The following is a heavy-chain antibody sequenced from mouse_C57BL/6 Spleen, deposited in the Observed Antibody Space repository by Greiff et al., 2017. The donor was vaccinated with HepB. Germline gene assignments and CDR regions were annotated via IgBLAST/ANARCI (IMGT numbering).Heavy chain of an antibody. J-gene: IGHJ4*01. CDR2: INPNNGGT. V-gene: IGHV1-26*01. CDR3: ARSSGGNDAMDY. Sequence: EVQLQQSGPELVKPGASVKISCKASGYTFTDYYMNWVKQSHGKSLEWIGDINPNNGGTSYKEKFKGKATLTVDKSSSTAYMELRSLTSEDSAVYYGARSSGGNDAMDYWGQGTTVTVSS. CDR1: GYTFTDYY. D-gene: IGHD6-1*01.